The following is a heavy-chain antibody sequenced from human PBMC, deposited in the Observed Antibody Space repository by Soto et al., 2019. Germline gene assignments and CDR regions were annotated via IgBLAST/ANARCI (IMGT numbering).Heavy chain of an antibody. CDR2: IYPDNSKT. J-gene: IGHJ4*02. V-gene: IGHV5-51*01. Sequence: EVQLVQSGTEVKKPGESLKISCKGSGYIFTSYCIAWVRQVPGKGLEWMGIIYPDNSKTIYSPSFQGQVTISADKSLSTAYLQWGSLKASDTAIYYCARGLHSGSWYEVYWGQGTLVSVSS. D-gene: IGHD6-13*01. CDR3: ARGLHSGSWYEVY. CDR1: GYIFTSYC.